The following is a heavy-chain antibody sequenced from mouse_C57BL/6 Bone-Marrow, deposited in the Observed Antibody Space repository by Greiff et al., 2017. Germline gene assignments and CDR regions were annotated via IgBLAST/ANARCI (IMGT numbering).Heavy chain of an antibody. CDR1: GYEFSSSW. CDR2: ISPGDGDP. Sequence: VQLPQSGPELVKPGASVKISCKASGYEFSSSWMNWVKQRPGKGLEWIGRISPGDGDPNYTEKFKGKATLTADKSSSTAYMQLSSLTSLDSAVYFFAHPFFDYGGKGTTLTVAS. V-gene: IGHV1-82*01. CDR3: AHPFFDY. J-gene: IGHJ2*01.